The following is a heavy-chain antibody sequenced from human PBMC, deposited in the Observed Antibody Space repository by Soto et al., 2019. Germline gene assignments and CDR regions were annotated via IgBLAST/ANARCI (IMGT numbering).Heavy chain of an antibody. J-gene: IGHJ5*02. CDR1: GFTFSSYA. CDR3: VKITVWELRKGGWLDL. Sequence: GGYLSLSCSASGFTFSSYAMHWVRQAPGKGLEYVSAISSNGGSTYYADSVKGRFTISRDNSKNTLYLQMSSLRAEDTAVYYCVKITVWELRKGGWLDLSGQGTLVTVSS. V-gene: IGHV3-64D*06. D-gene: IGHD1-26*01. CDR2: ISSNGGST.